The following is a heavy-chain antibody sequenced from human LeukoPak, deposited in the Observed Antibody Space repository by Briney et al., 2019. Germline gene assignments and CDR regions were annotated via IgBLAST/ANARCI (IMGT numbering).Heavy chain of an antibody. CDR3: ARDNGVVHGVYYMDV. D-gene: IGHD3-3*01. CDR2: IKQDGSEK. Sequence: GGSLRLSCAASGFTFSNYWMTWVLQAPGKGLEWVADIKQDGSEKLYVNSVRGRFTISRDNAKMSLFLQMNSLRAEDTAVYYCARDNGVVHGVYYMDVWGKGTTVTVS. V-gene: IGHV3-7*01. J-gene: IGHJ6*03. CDR1: GFTFSNYW.